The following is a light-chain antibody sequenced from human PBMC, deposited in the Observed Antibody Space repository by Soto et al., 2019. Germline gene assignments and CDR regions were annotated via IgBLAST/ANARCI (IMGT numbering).Light chain of an antibody. CDR3: QQTYISSIT. CDR2: TAS. J-gene: IGKJ5*01. CDR1: ESINNF. Sequence: SGSLGDRVTITCRASESINNFLNWYQQKPGKAPNLLIYTASNLQSGVPSRFSGSGFGTDFTLTITSLQPEDFATYYCQQTYISSITFGQGTRLEIK. V-gene: IGKV1-39*01.